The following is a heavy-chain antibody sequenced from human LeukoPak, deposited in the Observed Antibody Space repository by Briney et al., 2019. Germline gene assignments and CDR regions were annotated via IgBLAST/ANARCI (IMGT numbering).Heavy chain of an antibody. CDR1: GFTFSIYW. V-gene: IGHV3-7*01. Sequence: SGGSLRLSCAASGFTFSIYWMSWVRQAPGKGLEWVANIKQDGSEKYYVDSVKGRCTISRDNAKNSLYLQMNSLRAEDTAVYYCARRAKVYSSSRYYFDYWGQGTLVTVSS. D-gene: IGHD6-13*01. CDR3: ARRAKVYSSSRYYFDY. J-gene: IGHJ4*02. CDR2: IKQDGSEK.